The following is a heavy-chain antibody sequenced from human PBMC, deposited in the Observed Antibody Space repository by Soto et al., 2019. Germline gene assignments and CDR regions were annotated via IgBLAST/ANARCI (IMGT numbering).Heavy chain of an antibody. V-gene: IGHV1-2*04. J-gene: IGHJ6*02. CDR2: INPNSGGT. CDR3: ARDMVPIFGVVSGHGMDV. Sequence: ASVKVSCKASGYTFTGYYMHWVRQAPGQGLEWMGWINPNSGGTNYAQKFQGWVTMTRDTSISTAYMELSRLRSDDTAVYYCARDMVPIFGVVSGHGMDVWGQGTTVTVSS. CDR1: GYTFTGYY. D-gene: IGHD3-3*01.